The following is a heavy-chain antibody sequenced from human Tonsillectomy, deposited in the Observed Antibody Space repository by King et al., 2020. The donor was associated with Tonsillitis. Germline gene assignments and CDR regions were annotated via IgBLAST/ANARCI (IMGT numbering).Heavy chain of an antibody. CDR2: ISYDGSNK. CDR3: ARDGDSSGCKNIKSYFDY. D-gene: IGHD6-19*01. CDR1: GFTFSSYA. J-gene: IGHJ4*02. Sequence: VQRVQSGGGVVQPGRSLRLSCAASGFTFSSYAMHWVRQAPGKGREWVAVISYDGSNKYYADSVKGRVTISRDNSKNTLYLQMNSLRAEDTAVYYCARDGDSSGCKNIKSYFDYSGPGTLFTVSS. V-gene: IGHV3-30-3*01.